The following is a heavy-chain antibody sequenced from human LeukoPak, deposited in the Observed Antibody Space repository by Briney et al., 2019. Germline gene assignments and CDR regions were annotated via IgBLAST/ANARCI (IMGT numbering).Heavy chain of an antibody. Sequence: GGSLRLSCAASGFTFDYYGMSWVGQAPGKGLEWVSTISGTGGTTYYADSVKGRFTISRDNSKSSLYLQLNSLRAEDTATYYCAKGQPPYCTSDTCHRFDWFDPWGQGTLVTVSS. V-gene: IGHV3-23*01. J-gene: IGHJ5*02. CDR3: AKGQPPYCTSDTCHRFDWFDP. CDR1: GFTFDYYG. D-gene: IGHD2-8*02. CDR2: ISGTGGTT.